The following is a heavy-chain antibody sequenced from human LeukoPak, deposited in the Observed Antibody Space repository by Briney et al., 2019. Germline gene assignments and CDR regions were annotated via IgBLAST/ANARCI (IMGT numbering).Heavy chain of an antibody. CDR2: INPNSGGT. CDR1: GYTFTGYY. J-gene: IGHJ4*02. D-gene: IGHD3-3*01. V-gene: IGHV1-2*02. Sequence: ASVKVSCKASGYTFTGYYMHWVRQAPGQGFEWMGWINPNSGGTNYAQKFQGRVTMTRDTSISTAYMELSRLRSDDTAVYYCARGRSVTIFGVVDYWGQGTLVTVSS. CDR3: ARGRSVTIFGVVDY.